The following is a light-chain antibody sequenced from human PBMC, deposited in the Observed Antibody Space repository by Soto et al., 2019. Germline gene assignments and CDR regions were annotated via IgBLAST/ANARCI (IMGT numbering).Light chain of an antibody. CDR3: SSYTSSSTRV. CDR2: DVS. Sequence: QSVLTQPASVSGSPGQSIAISCTGTSSDVGGYNYVSWYQLHPDKAPKLMIYDVSNRASGVSNRFSGSKSGNTASLTISGLQAEDEADYYCSSYTSSSTRVFGTGTRSPS. J-gene: IGLJ1*01. CDR1: SSDVGGYNY. V-gene: IGLV2-14*01.